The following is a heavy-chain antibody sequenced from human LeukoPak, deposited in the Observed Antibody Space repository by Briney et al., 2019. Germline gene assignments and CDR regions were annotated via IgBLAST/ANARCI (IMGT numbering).Heavy chain of an antibody. Sequence: ASVKVSCKTSGYPFTGYYMHWVRQAPGQGLEWMGWINPNSGGANHAQKFQGRVTVTRDTPISTAYMELSRLRSDDTALYYCARSAQWLVPDAFDIWGQGTMVTVSS. CDR3: ARSAQWLVPDAFDI. CDR1: GYPFTGYY. D-gene: IGHD6-19*01. J-gene: IGHJ3*02. CDR2: INPNSGGA. V-gene: IGHV1-2*02.